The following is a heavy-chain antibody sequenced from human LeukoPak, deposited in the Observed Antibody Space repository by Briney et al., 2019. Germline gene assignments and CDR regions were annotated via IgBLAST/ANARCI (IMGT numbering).Heavy chain of an antibody. V-gene: IGHV4-39*07. D-gene: IGHD3-3*01. J-gene: IGHJ4*02. CDR1: GGSMSNIYY. Sequence: PSETLSLTCNVSGGSMSNIYYWGWIRQPPGKGLEWIGNIFYSGITYYNPSLRSRVTIAIDTSKNQFSLKLSSVTAADTAVYYCARSGYYDFWSGPAPFDYWGQGTLVTVSS. CDR3: ARSGYYDFWSGPAPFDY. CDR2: IFYSGIT.